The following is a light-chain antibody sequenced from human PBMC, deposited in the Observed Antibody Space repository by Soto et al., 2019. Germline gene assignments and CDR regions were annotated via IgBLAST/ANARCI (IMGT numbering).Light chain of an antibody. CDR3: QSYDSSLSGSV. Sequence: QSVLTQPPSVSGAPGQRVTISCTGSSYNIGAGYDVHWYQQLPGTAPKLPIYGNSNRPSGVPDRFSGSKSGTSASLAITGLQAADEADYYCQSYDSSLSGSVFGGGTKLTVL. CDR1: SYNIGAGYD. J-gene: IGLJ3*02. CDR2: GNS. V-gene: IGLV1-40*01.